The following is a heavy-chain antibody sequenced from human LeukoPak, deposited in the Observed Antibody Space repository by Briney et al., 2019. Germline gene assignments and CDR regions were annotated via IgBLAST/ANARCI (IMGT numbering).Heavy chain of an antibody. CDR3: ARDGGRNFDH. J-gene: IGHJ4*02. V-gene: IGHV3-30*04. CDR2: ISYDGSNK. Sequence: GGSLRRSCAASGVTFSSYAMHWVRQAPGKGLEWVAVISYDGSNKYYADSVKGRFTISRDNSKNTLYLQMNSLRAEDTAVYYCARDGGRNFDHWGQGTLVTVSS. CDR1: GVTFSSYA.